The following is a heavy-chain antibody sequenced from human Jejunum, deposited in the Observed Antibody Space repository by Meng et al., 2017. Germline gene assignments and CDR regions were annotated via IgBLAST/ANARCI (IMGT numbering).Heavy chain of an antibody. CDR1: GFSFSSAW. Sequence: GESLKISCAASGFSFSSAWLSWVRQVPGKGLEWVGRIKSKAHGGTTDYAAPVKDRFTVSRDDSKDMLYLQMNSLKTEDTAVYHCTDGRHIWGQGTVVTVSS. CDR2: IKSKAHGGTT. V-gene: IGHV3-15*01. J-gene: IGHJ3*02. CDR3: TDGRHI. D-gene: IGHD4-17*01.